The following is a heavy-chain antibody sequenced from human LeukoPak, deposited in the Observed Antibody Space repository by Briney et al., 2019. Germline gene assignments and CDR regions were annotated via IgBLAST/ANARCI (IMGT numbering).Heavy chain of an antibody. CDR2: ISGSGGST. J-gene: IGHJ4*02. CDR3: AKDSFGSSSIPYFFDY. CDR1: GFTFSSCA. V-gene: IGHV3-23*01. D-gene: IGHD2-2*01. Sequence: GGSLRLSCAASGFTFSSCAMNWVRQAPGKGLEWDSGISGSGGSTYYADSMRGRFTISRDNSKNTLYLQMNSLRAEDTAVYYCAKDSFGSSSIPYFFDYWGQGTLVTVSS.